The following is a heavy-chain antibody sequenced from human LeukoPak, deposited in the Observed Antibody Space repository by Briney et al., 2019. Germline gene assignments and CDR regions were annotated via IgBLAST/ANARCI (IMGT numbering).Heavy chain of an antibody. CDR3: AKDRRYSGSYYYYYGMDV. Sequence: GRSLRLSCAASGFTFSSYGMHWVRQAPGKGLEWVAVISYDGSNKYYADSVKGRFTISRDNSKNTLYLQMNSLRAEDTAVYYCAKDRRYSGSYYYYYGMDVWDQGTTVTVSS. CDR1: GFTFSSYG. D-gene: IGHD1-26*01. CDR2: ISYDGSNK. J-gene: IGHJ6*02. V-gene: IGHV3-30*18.